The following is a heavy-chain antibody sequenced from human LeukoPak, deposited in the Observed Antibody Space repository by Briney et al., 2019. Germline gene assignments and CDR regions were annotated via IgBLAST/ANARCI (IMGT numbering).Heavy chain of an antibody. V-gene: IGHV3-30*02. CDR1: GSTFSSYG. J-gene: IGHJ4*02. CDR2: IRYDGSNK. Sequence: GGSLRLSCAASGSTFSSYGMHWVRQAPGKGLEWVAFIRYDGSNKYHADSVKGRFTISRDNSKNTLYLQMNSLRAEDTAVYYCATDLYSSSWHFDYWGQGTLVTVSS. CDR3: ATDLYSSSWHFDY. D-gene: IGHD6-13*01.